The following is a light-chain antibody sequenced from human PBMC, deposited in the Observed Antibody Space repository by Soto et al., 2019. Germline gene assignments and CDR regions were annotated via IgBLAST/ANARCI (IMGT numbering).Light chain of an antibody. J-gene: IGKJ5*01. CDR3: QKYGSSPPT. CDR1: QSVSSNY. V-gene: IGKV3-20*01. Sequence: EIVLTQSPGTLSLSPGERATLSCRAGQSVSSNYLAWYQQKPGQAPRILIYGASSRATGIPDRLSGSGSGTDLNLTISRLEPEDFAVYYCQKYGSSPPTCGQGTRLEIK. CDR2: GAS.